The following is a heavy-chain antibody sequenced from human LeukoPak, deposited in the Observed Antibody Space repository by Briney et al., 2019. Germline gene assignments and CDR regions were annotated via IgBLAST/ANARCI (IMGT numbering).Heavy chain of an antibody. CDR3: AEGLSGSDWLDY. J-gene: IGHJ4*02. CDR1: GESFSGSY. V-gene: IGHV4-34*01. CDR2: INHSGST. Sequence: SETLSLTCAVYGESFSGSYWSWVRQPPGKGLEWIGEINHSGSTNYNPSLKSRVTISVDTSKNQFSLNLNSVTVADTAVYFCAEGLSGSDWLDYWGQGTLVTVSS. D-gene: IGHD1-26*01.